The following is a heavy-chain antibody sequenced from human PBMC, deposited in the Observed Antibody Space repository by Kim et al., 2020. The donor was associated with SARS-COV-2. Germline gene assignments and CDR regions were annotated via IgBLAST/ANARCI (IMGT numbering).Heavy chain of an antibody. J-gene: IGHJ4*02. V-gene: IGHV1-69*04. D-gene: IGHD3-22*01. Sequence: ASVKVSCKASGGTFSSYAISWVRQAPGQGLEWMGRIMPILGIAKYAQKFQGRVTITADKSTSTAYMELSSLRSEDTAVYYCARDLWGVWDSSGYYDYWGQGILVTVSS. CDR3: ARDLWGVWDSSGYYDY. CDR2: IMPILGIA. CDR1: GGTFSSYA.